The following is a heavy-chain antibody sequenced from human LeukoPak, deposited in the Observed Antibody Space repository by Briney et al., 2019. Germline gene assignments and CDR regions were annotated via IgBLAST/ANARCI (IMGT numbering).Heavy chain of an antibody. D-gene: IGHD1-14*01. CDR3: AREGTTPAGVDQ. CDR2: IYSSGST. J-gene: IGHJ5*02. V-gene: IGHV4-59*01. Sequence: SETLSLTCTVSGVSISTYYWSWIRQPPGKGLEWLGYIYSSGSTYYNPSLKSRVTISVDTSNKQFYLELSSVTAADTAVYYCAREGTTPAGVDQWGQGTLVTVSS. CDR1: GVSISTYY.